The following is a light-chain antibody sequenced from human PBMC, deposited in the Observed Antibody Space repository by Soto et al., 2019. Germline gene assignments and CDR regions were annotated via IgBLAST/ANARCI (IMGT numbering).Light chain of an antibody. CDR2: DAS. J-gene: IGKJ2*01. V-gene: IGKV3-15*01. CDR1: QSVSNR. Sequence: EIVVTQSPATLSVSPGDRVTLSCRASQSVSNRLAWYQQTPGQAPRLLIYDASTRATGVPARFSGYGSETEFTLTISSLQSEDFAVYYCQQYKNWPPMYTFGRGTKLEIK. CDR3: QQYKNWPPMYT.